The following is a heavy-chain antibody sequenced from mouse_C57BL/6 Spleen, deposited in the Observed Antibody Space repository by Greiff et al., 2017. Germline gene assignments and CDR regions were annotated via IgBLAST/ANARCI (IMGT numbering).Heavy chain of an antibody. J-gene: IGHJ2*01. D-gene: IGHD2-3*01. CDR1: GFTFSSYA. CDR2: ISDGGSYT. V-gene: IGHV5-4*01. Sequence: EVHLVESGGGLVKPGGSLKLSCAASGFTFSSYAMSWVRQTPEKRLEWVATISDGGSYTYYPDNVKGRFTISRDNAKNNLYLQMSHLKSEDTAMYYCARDGPYDPYWGQGTTLTVSS. CDR3: ARDGPYDPY.